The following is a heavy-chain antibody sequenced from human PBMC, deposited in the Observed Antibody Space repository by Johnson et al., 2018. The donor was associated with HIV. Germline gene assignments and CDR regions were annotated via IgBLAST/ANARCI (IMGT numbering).Heavy chain of an antibody. CDR2: IYSGGRT. V-gene: IGHV3-66*01. CDR3: ARDLRRYSSSPGPFDI. Sequence: VQLVESGGGVVQPARSLRVSCAASGFTVNSNYINWVRQAPGKGLECVSGIYSGGRTYYADSVKGRFTISRDNSKNTLYLQMNSLRADDTAVYFCARDLRRYSSSPGPFDIWGQGTMVTVSS. D-gene: IGHD6-6*01. J-gene: IGHJ3*02. CDR1: GFTVNSNY.